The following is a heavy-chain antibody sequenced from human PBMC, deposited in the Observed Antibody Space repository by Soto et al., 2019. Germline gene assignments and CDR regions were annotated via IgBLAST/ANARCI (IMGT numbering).Heavy chain of an antibody. J-gene: IGHJ4*02. CDR1: GGTFSSYA. D-gene: IGHD4-17*01. CDR2: IIPIFGTT. Sequence: SVKVSSKASGGTFSSYAIIWVRQAPGQGLEWMGGIIPIFGTTNYAQKEQGRVTMTTDASTSTAYMELSSLRSEDTAVNNCARLPEPTDNIDNVDEWGEGTLVTVSS. V-gene: IGHV1-69*05. CDR3: ARLPEPTDNIDNVDE.